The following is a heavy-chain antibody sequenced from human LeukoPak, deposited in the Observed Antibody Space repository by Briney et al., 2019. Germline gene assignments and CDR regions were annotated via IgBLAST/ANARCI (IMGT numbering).Heavy chain of an antibody. V-gene: IGHV4-4*02. D-gene: IGHD3-22*01. Sequence: PSGTLSLTCAVSGGSISSSNWWSWVRQPPGKGLEWIGEIYHSGSTNYNPSLKSRVTISVDTSKNQFSLRLSSVTAADTAVYYCARALSGYYLAFDYWGQGTLVTVSS. CDR3: ARALSGYYLAFDY. CDR1: GGSISSSNW. CDR2: IYHSGST. J-gene: IGHJ4*02.